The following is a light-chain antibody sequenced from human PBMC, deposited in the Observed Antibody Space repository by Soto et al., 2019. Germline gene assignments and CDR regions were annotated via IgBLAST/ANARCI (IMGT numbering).Light chain of an antibody. CDR2: DAF. CDR1: PSVSNS. CDR3: QQRNRWPPVT. Sequence: EILLTQSPATLLLLLPGERATLSCRASPSVSNSLAWYQHKPGQAPRLLIYDAFNRATGVPTRFSGSGSGTDFTLTISSLEPEDFAVYYCQQRNRWPPVTFGGGTKVDIK. J-gene: IGKJ4*01. V-gene: IGKV3-11*01.